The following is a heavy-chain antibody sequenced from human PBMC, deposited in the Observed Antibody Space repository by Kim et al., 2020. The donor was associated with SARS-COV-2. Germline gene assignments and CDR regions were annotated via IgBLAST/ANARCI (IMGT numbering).Heavy chain of an antibody. J-gene: IGHJ4*02. Sequence: GGSLRLSCAASGFTFSSYGMHWVRQAPGKGLEWVAVISYDGSNKYYADSVKGRFTISRDNSKNTLYLQMNSLRAEDTAVYYCAKEGCSGGSCYLDYWGQGTLVTVSS. D-gene: IGHD2-15*01. CDR3: AKEGCSGGSCYLDY. CDR2: ISYDGSNK. V-gene: IGHV3-30*18. CDR1: GFTFSSYG.